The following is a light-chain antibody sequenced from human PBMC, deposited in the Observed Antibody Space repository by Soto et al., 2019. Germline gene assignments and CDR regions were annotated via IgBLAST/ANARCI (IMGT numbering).Light chain of an antibody. J-gene: IGLJ2*01. CDR1: SSNIGGHT. CDR3: AAWDDSLNGHVV. CDR2: NDN. V-gene: IGLV1-44*01. Sequence: QSVLTQPPSASGTPGQRVTISCSGSSSNIGGHTVNWYQQITGTAPKLLIYNDNQRPSGVPDRFSGSKSGTSGSLAISGLQSEDEGDYYCAAWDDSLNGHVVFGGGTKLTVL.